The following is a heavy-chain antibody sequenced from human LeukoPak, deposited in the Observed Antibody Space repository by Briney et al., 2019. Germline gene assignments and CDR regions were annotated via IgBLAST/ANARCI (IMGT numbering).Heavy chain of an antibody. D-gene: IGHD5-18*01. V-gene: IGHV3-48*03. Sequence: GGSLRLSCAASGFTFSNYEMNWVRQAPGKGLEWVSYISSSGSTIYYADSVKGRFTISRDNAKNSLYLQMNSLGAEDTAVYYCARDDSYGLDYWGQGTRVTVSS. CDR1: GFTFSNYE. CDR2: ISSSGSTI. CDR3: ARDDSYGLDY. J-gene: IGHJ4*02.